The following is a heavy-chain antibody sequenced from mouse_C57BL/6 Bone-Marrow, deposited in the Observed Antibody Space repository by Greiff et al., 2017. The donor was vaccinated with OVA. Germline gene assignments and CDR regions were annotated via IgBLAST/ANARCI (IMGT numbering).Heavy chain of an antibody. CDR2: ISSGGSYT. J-gene: IGHJ2*01. V-gene: IGHV5-6*01. CDR1: GFTFSSYG. D-gene: IGHD1-1*01. Sequence: EVKLVESGGDLVKPGGSLKLSCAASGFTFSSYGMSWVRQTPDKRLEWVATISSGGSYTYYPDSVKGRFTISRDNAKNTLYLQMSSLKSEDTAMYDCARESTVVAQFDYWGQGTTLTVSS. CDR3: ARESTVVAQFDY.